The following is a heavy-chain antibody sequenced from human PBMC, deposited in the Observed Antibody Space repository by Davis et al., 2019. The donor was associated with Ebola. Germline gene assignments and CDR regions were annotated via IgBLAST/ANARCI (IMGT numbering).Heavy chain of an antibody. Sequence: PGGSLRLSCAASGFTFSGSAMHWVRQASGKGLEWVGRIRSKANSYATAYAASVKGRFTISRDDSKNTAYLQMNSLKTEDTAVYYCTCIAARPDDDYWGQGTLVTVSS. D-gene: IGHD6-6*01. J-gene: IGHJ4*02. V-gene: IGHV3-73*01. CDR3: TCIAARPDDDY. CDR1: GFTFSGSA. CDR2: IRSKANSYAT.